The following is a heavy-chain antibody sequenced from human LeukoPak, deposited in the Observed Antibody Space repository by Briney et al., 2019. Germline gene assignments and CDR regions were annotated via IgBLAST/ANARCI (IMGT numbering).Heavy chain of an antibody. CDR1: GFTFDDYA. CDR3: AKDTAYDSSGLFDY. J-gene: IGHJ4*02. D-gene: IGHD3-22*01. V-gene: IGHV3-9*01. CDR2: IIWNSGIV. Sequence: GGSLRLSCAASGFTFDDYAMHWVRQAPGKGLERVSGIIWNSGIVDYADSVNSVKGRFTISRDNAKNSLYLQMNSLRAEDTALYYCAKDTAYDSSGLFDYWGQGTLVTVSS.